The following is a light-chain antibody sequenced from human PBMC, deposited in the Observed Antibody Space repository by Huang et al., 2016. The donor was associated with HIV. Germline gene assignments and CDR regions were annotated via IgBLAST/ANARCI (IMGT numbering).Light chain of an antibody. J-gene: IGKJ2*01. CDR1: QSLRQNNGYNY. V-gene: IGKV2-28*01. Sequence: DIVMTQSPLSLPVAPGEPASISCMSSQSLRQNNGYNYLSWYLQKPEQSTQLLISLASNRASGVPGRFRGSGSGTHFTLKISRVEADDAGVYYCMQDLQTPYTFGQGTKLEI. CDR3: MQDLQTPYT. CDR2: LAS.